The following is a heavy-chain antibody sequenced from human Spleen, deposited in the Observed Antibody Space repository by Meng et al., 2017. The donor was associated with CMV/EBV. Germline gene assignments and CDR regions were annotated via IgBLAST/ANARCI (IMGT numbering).Heavy chain of an antibody. V-gene: IGHV3-43D*03. CDR3: AKGXLEN. Sequence: GGSLRLSXXASGFTFDDYAMHWVRQAXGKGLEWVSLISWDGGSTYYAXSVKGRFTISRXXXKNSLYXQXXSLXXXDXAVYYCAKGXLENWGQGTLVTVSS. CDR2: ISWDGGST. CDR1: GFTFDDYA. J-gene: IGHJ4*02. D-gene: IGHD3-3*01.